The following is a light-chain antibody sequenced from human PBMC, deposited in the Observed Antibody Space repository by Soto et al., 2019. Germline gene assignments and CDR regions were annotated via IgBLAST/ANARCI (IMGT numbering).Light chain of an antibody. CDR1: QSVSSSY. J-gene: IGKJ2*03. CDR3: QRYGSSPYS. Sequence: EIVLTQSPGTLSLSPGERATLSCRASQSVSSSYIAWYQQKPGQAPRLLIYCASSRATGIPDRFSGSESGTDFTLTINRLEPEDFAVYYCQRYGSSPYSFGQGTKLEIK. V-gene: IGKV3-20*01. CDR2: CAS.